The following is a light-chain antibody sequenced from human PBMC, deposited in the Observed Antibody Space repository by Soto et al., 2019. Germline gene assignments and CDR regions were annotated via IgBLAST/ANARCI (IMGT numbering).Light chain of an antibody. CDR3: QQYGRSPPEFT. J-gene: IGKJ3*01. CDR1: QTISSNY. Sequence: EIVLTQSPGTLSLSAGERATLSCRASQTISSNYLAWYQQKPGQAPRLLIFGASYRATGIPDRFSGSGSGTDFTLTISRLEPEDFAVYYCQQYGRSPPEFTFGPGTKVDMK. CDR2: GAS. V-gene: IGKV3-20*01.